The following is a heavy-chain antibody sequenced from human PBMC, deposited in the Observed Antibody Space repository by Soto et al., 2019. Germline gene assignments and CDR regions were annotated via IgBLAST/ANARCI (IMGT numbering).Heavy chain of an antibody. J-gene: IGHJ5*02. CDR2: IYSGGST. CDR1: GLSVSSSH. V-gene: IGHV3-53*01. CDR3: ARLGPSDSGSYSFRYNWFDP. Sequence: PGGSLRLSCAVSGLSVSSSHMNWARQAPGKGLEWVSVIYSGGSTYYAVSVKGRFTISRDNSKNTVYLQMNNLRAEDTAVYYCARLGPSDSGSYSFRYNWFDPWGQGTLVTVSS. D-gene: IGHD3-10*01.